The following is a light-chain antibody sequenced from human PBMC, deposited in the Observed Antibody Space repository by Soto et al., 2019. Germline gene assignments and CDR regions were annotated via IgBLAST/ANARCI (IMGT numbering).Light chain of an antibody. CDR2: GAS. CDR1: QSISGA. J-gene: IGKJ1*01. V-gene: IGKV3-15*01. Sequence: EIVMTQSPSTLSVSPGGRATLSCRASQSISGALSWYQQKPGQAPRLLIYGASTRATTFPARFSGSGSGTDFTLTISSLQSEDFAVYYCQQYNNWPWTFGQGTKVDIK. CDR3: QQYNNWPWT.